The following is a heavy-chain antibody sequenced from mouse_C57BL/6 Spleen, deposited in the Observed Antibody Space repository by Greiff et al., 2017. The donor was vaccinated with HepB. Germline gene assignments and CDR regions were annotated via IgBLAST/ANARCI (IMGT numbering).Heavy chain of an antibody. CDR1: GYSFTDYN. Sequence: VQLKESGPELVKPGASVKISCKASGYSFTDYNMNWVKQSNGKSLEWIGVINPNYGTTSYNQKFKGKATLTVDQSSSTAYMQLNSLTSEDSAVYYCARSPLYGSSSLYYYAMDYWGQGTSVTVSS. CDR2: INPNYGTT. CDR3: ARSPLYGSSSLYYYAMDY. J-gene: IGHJ4*01. D-gene: IGHD1-1*01. V-gene: IGHV1-39*01.